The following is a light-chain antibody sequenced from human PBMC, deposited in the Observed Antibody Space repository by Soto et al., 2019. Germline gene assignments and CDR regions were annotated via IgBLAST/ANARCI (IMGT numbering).Light chain of an antibody. V-gene: IGKV1-5*01. CDR2: DAS. CDR1: QTINNC. CDR3: QQCYIYWT. J-gene: IGKJ1*01. Sequence: DIQMTQSASTLSASFGDTVTITCRASQTINNCLAWYQQKPGKAPKLLISDASSLEPGVPSRFSGSGSGTEFTLSINSLKPDDFATYYCQQCYIYWTFGQGTKVDIK.